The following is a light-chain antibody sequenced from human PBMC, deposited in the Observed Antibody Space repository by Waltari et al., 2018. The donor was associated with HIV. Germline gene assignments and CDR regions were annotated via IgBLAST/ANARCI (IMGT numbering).Light chain of an antibody. Sequence: SALTQPAPVSGSPGQPTTTPCTATISDVVSYNLVPWNQQHPGKAPKLMIYEGSKRPSGVSNRFSGSKSGNTASLTISGLQAEDEADYYCCSYAGSSPWVFGGGTKLTVL. CDR3: CSYAGSSPWV. V-gene: IGLV2-23*01. CDR1: ISDVVSYNL. J-gene: IGLJ3*02. CDR2: EGS.